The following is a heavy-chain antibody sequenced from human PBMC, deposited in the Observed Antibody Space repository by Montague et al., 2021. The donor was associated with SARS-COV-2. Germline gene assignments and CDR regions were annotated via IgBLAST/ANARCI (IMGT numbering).Heavy chain of an antibody. V-gene: IGHV4-34*01. Sequence: SETLSLTCAVYGGSFSGYYWSWIRQPPGKGLEWIGETNHSGSTNYNLSLKSRVTISVDTSKNQFSLKLSSVTAADTAVYYCTREGYQVLWSDYYYYGMDVWGQGTTVTVSS. D-gene: IGHD2-2*01. J-gene: IGHJ6*02. CDR3: TREGYQVLWSDYYYYGMDV. CDR2: TNHSGST. CDR1: GGSFSGYY.